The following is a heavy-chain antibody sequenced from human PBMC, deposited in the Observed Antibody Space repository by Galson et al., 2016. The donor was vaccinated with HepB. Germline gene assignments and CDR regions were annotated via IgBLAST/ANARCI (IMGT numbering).Heavy chain of an antibody. J-gene: IGHJ5*02. CDR3: VRRRLVVAGRGWFDP. Sequence: ETLSLTCAVSGGSRSSSNWWSWVRQPPGKGREWVGEIYHSGSTNYNPSLESRVTISVDKSKNQVSLNLRSVTAAATAVYYCVRRRLVVAGRGWFDPWGQGTLVTVSS. V-gene: IGHV4-4*02. CDR2: IYHSGST. D-gene: IGHD6-19*01. CDR1: GGSRSSSNW.